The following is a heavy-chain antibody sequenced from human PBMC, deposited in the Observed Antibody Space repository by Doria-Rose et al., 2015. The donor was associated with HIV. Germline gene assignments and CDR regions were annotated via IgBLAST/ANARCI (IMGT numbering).Heavy chain of an antibody. CDR1: GVSLSSPGMG. CDR3: ARIKSSRWYHKYYFDF. D-gene: IGHD6-13*01. J-gene: IGHJ4*02. Sequence: QESGPVLVKPTETLTLTCTVSGVSLSSPGMGVSWIRQPPGKALEWLANSFSDDERSYKTSLKSRLTIARGTSKRQVVLTMTDMDPVDTATYYCARIKSSRWYHKYYFDFWGQGTLSSSPQ. V-gene: IGHV2-26*01. CDR2: SFSDDER.